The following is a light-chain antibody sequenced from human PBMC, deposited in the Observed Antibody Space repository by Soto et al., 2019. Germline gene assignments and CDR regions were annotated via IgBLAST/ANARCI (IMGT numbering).Light chain of an antibody. CDR2: GAS. J-gene: IGKJ4*01. Sequence: EIVLTQSPGTLSLSPGERATLSCRASQRVDSNYLAWYQQKPGQAPRLLIYGASRRATGIADRFSGSGSGTDSTLTISRLEPEDFAVYYCQQYGSPLTFGGGTKVDIK. CDR1: QRVDSNY. CDR3: QQYGSPLT. V-gene: IGKV3-20*01.